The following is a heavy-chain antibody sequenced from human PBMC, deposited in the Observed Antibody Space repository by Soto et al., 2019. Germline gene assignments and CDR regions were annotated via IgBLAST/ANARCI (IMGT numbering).Heavy chain of an antibody. Sequence: ETLSLTCTVSGGSISSYYWSWIRQPPGKGLEWIGYIYYSGSTNYNPSLKSRVTISVDTSKNQFSLKLSSVTAADTAVYYCARAYSSSWQIFDYWGQGTLVNVS. CDR1: GGSISSYY. V-gene: IGHV4-59*01. CDR3: ARAYSSSWQIFDY. J-gene: IGHJ4*02. CDR2: IYYSGST. D-gene: IGHD6-13*01.